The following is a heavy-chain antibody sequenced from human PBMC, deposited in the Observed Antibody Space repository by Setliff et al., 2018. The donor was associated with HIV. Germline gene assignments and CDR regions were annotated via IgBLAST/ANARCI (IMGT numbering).Heavy chain of an antibody. CDR1: GGSFNTYY. Sequence: PSETLSLTCAVYGGSFNTYYWNWIRQPPGKGLEWIGNIYGMGETKYHPSLKSRVTISLDKTKNAFSLRLTSVTAADTGVYFCARSVDPDIWGKGTTVTVSS. V-gene: IGHV4-4*08. CDR3: ARSVDPDI. J-gene: IGHJ6*04. CDR2: IYGMGET.